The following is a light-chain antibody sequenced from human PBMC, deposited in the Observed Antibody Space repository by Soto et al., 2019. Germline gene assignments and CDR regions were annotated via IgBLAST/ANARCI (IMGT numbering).Light chain of an antibody. V-gene: IGKV1-6*01. CDR3: LQDHNYPYT. J-gene: IGKJ2*01. CDR1: QGIRSE. Sequence: AIQMTQSPSSLSASVGDRVAISCRSSQGIRSELGWYQQKLGKAPKLLIYEVSRLQSGVPSRFSGSGSGTDFTLTITSLQPEDFATYYCLQDHNYPYTFGQGTKLEIK. CDR2: EVS.